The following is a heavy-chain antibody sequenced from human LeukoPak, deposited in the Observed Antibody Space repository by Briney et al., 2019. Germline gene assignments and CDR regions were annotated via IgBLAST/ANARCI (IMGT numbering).Heavy chain of an antibody. V-gene: IGHV3-23*01. CDR2: ISGSGDST. CDR3: ARVEDYDILTGFDY. CDR1: KFNFS. J-gene: IGHJ4*02. Sequence: GGPLRLSCAASKFNFSMSWVRPTAGKRLEWVSAISGSGDSTFYADSVKGRFTISRDNSKNSLYLQMNSLRAEDTAVYYCARVEDYDILTGFDYWGQGTLVTVSS. D-gene: IGHD3-9*01.